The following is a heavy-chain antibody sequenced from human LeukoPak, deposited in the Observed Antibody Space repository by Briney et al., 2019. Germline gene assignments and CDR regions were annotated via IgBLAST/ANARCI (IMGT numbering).Heavy chain of an antibody. V-gene: IGHV1-2*02. CDR3: AREDEVVDAFDI. CDR2: INPNSGGT. J-gene: IGHJ3*02. CDR1: GYTFTGYF. D-gene: IGHD2-2*01. Sequence: ASVKVSCKASGYTFTGYFIHWVRHAPGQGLEWMGWINPNSGGTHYTQKFQGRVTMTRDTSISTAYMELSRLTSDDTAVYYCAREDEVVDAFDIWGQGTMVTVSS.